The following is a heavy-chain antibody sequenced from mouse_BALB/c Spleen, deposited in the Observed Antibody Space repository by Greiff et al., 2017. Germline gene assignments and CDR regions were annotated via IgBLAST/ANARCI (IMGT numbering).Heavy chain of an antibody. Sequence: EVKLMESGGGLVKPGGSLKLSCAASGFTFSDYYMYWVRQTPEKRLEWVATISDGGSYTYYPDSVKGRFTISRDNAKNNLYLQMSSLKSEDTAMYYCARDDSSGYWFAYWGQGTLVTVSA. CDR3: ARDDSSGYWFAY. CDR1: GFTFSDYY. CDR2: ISDGGSYT. D-gene: IGHD3-2*01. J-gene: IGHJ3*01. V-gene: IGHV5-4*02.